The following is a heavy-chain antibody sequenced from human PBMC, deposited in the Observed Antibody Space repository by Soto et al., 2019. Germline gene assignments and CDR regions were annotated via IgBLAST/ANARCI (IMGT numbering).Heavy chain of an antibody. J-gene: IGHJ4*02. CDR1: GFTFSNYA. CDR2: ISGSGGGT. CDR3: AKDLGGYCTNAVCPIDE. D-gene: IGHD2-8*01. Sequence: HPGGSLRLSCAASGFTFSNYAMTWVRQAPGKGLDWVSTISGSGGGTYYADSVKGRFTISRDNSENTLYLQMNSLRAEDTAVYYCAKDLGGYCTNAVCPIDEWGQGALVTVSS. V-gene: IGHV3-23*01.